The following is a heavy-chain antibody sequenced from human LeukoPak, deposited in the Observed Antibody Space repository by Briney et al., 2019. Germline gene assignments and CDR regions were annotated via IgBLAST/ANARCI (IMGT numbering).Heavy chain of an antibody. D-gene: IGHD5-18*01. CDR1: GFTFSDYY. CDR3: ARESSPVDTVLATGPRSPIYWYFYGKDV. V-gene: IGHV3-11*06. Sequence: GGSLRLSCTASGFTFSDYYMSWIRQAPGKGLEWVSYISSSTSYTNYADSVKGRFTISRDNARNSLFLQMNSLRAEDTAVYFCARESSPVDTVLATGPRSPIYWYFYGKDVWGQGTTVTVSS. CDR2: ISSSTSYT. J-gene: IGHJ6*02.